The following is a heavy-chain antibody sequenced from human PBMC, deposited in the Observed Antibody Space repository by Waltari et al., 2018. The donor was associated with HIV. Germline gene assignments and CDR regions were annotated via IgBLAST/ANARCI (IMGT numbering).Heavy chain of an antibody. J-gene: IGHJ5*02. CDR2: INPTSGDT. CDR1: EYIFLGYY. D-gene: IGHD5-12*01. Sequence: QVQLVQSGAEVKKPGASVKVSCKAFEYIFLGYYIHWVRKAPGQGLEWMGWINPTSGDTRYPEKFQDRVTMTRDTSISTVYMEVRGLRSDDTAVYFCARDKGWGEPVGAMDRWGQGTLVTVSS. V-gene: IGHV1-2*02. CDR3: ARDKGWGEPVGAMDR.